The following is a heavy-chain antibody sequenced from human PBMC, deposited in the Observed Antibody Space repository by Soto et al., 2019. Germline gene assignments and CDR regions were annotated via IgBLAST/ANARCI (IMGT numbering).Heavy chain of an antibody. CDR1: GYTFTSYY. Sequence: QVQLVQSGAEVKKPGASVKVSCKASGYTFTSYYMHWVRQAPGQGLEWLGIINPSGGSTSYAQKFQGRVTMTRYTSTSTVYMELSSLRSEDTAVYYCARVAPGILWFGELLYPDYWGQGTLVTVSS. J-gene: IGHJ4*02. V-gene: IGHV1-46*03. CDR3: ARVAPGILWFGELLYPDY. CDR2: INPSGGST. D-gene: IGHD3-10*01.